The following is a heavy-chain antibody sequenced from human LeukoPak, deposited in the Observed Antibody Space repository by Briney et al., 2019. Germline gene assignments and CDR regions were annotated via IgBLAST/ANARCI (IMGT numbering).Heavy chain of an antibody. Sequence: PSETLSLTCAVYGGSFSGYYWSWIRQPPGKGLEWVGEINHSGSTNYHPSLKSRGTISVDPSKNQFSLKLSSVTAADTAVYYCARDGIRPQNAFDIWGQGTMVTVSS. CDR2: INHSGST. D-gene: IGHD5-24*01. CDR1: GGSFSGYY. CDR3: ARDGIRPQNAFDI. J-gene: IGHJ3*02. V-gene: IGHV4-34*01.